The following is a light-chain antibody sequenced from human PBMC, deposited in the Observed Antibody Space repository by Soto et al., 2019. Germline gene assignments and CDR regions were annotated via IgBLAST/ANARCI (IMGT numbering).Light chain of an antibody. J-gene: IGKJ1*01. CDR3: VQRNDWPWT. CDR2: DTF. Sequence: EIALTQSPAILSLSPGERATLSCRASQSVSTYLAWYQQKPGQAPRLLIYDTFNRATGIPARFSGSGSGTDFTLTISSLEPEDLAVYYCVQRNDWPWTSGQGTKVDI. CDR1: QSVSTY. V-gene: IGKV3-11*01.